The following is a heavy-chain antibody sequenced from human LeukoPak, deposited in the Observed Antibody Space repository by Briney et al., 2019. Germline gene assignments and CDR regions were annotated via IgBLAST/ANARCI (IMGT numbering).Heavy chain of an antibody. CDR2: IYYSGST. Sequence: SETLSLTCTVSGGSISSSSYSWGWIRQPPGKGLEWIGSIYYSGSTYYNPSLKSRVTISVDTSKNQFSLKLSSVTAADTAVYYCARLPVRHDSSGYYFADDYWGQGTLVTVSS. CDR1: GGSISSSSYS. D-gene: IGHD3-22*01. J-gene: IGHJ4*02. CDR3: ARLPVRHDSSGYYFADDY. V-gene: IGHV4-39*01.